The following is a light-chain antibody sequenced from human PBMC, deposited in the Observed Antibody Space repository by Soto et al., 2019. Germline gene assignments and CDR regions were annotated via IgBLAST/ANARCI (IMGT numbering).Light chain of an antibody. J-gene: IGKJ1*01. CDR1: QILLHSNGYNY. CDR3: MQALQTPWT. Sequence: DIVITQSPLSLPVTPGEPASISCISSQILLHSNGYNYLDWYLQKPGQSPQLLIYLGSNRASGVPDRFSGSGSGTDFTLKISRVEAEDVGVYYCMQALQTPWTFGQGTKVDIK. V-gene: IGKV2-28*01. CDR2: LGS.